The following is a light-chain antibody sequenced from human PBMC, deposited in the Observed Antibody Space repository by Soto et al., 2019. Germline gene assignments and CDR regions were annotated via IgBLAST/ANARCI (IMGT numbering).Light chain of an antibody. CDR1: QDITNY. J-gene: IGKJ2*03. CDR2: DAS. CDR3: QQYDSFPYS. V-gene: IGKV1-33*01. Sequence: IQMTQSPLFLSASIGDRVTITCQASQDITNYLNWYQQKPGKAPKLLIYDASMLERGVPSRFSGGGSGKHFTFTISSLQPEDIATFYCQQYDSFPYSFGQGNKLEIK.